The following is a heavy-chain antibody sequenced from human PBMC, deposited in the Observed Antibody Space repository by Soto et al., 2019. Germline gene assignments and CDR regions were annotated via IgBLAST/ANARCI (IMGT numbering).Heavy chain of an antibody. CDR2: IDVGSGNA. Sequence: ASLKVSCKTSGFTFSTSAVHWVRQARGHRLQWIGWIDVGSGNANYAQMLQERVTISRDMSTSTAYMELSSLRPEDTAVYYCVRDMQLWRLDSWGQGTLVTVSS. CDR1: GFTFSTSA. J-gene: IGHJ4*02. CDR3: VRDMQLWRLDS. D-gene: IGHD2-15*01. V-gene: IGHV1-58*01.